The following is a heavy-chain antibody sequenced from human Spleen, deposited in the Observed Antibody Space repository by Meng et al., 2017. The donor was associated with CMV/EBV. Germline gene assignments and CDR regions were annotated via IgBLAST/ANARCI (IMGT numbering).Heavy chain of an antibody. D-gene: IGHD2-15*01. Sequence: GESLKISCAASGFAFTSYGMHWVRQAPGKGLEWVASMRYDGTSKYSADSVKGRFTISRDNSKTTLYLQMNGLRTEDTAVYYCAKDLGRFSFGYDAFDIWGQGTMVTVSS. V-gene: IGHV3-30*02. CDR2: MRYDGTSK. J-gene: IGHJ3*02. CDR1: GFAFTSYG. CDR3: AKDLGRFSFGYDAFDI.